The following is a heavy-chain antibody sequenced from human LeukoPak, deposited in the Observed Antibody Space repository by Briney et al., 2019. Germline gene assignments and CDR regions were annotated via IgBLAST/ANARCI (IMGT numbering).Heavy chain of an antibody. CDR2: ISGSGGST. V-gene: IGHV3-23*01. J-gene: IGHJ4*02. CDR1: GFTVSSYA. D-gene: IGHD3-22*01. Sequence: GGCLRLSCAASGFTVSSYAMTWVRQAPGKGLEWVSAISGSGGSTYYADSVKGRFTISRDNSKNTLYLQMNSLRAEDTAVYYCAKSLNYYDIRGFDYWGQGTLVTVSS. CDR3: AKSLNYYDIRGFDY.